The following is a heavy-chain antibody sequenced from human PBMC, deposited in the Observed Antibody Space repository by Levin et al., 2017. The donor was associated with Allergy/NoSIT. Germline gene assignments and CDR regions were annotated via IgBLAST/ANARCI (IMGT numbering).Heavy chain of an antibody. CDR2: ISGSGDST. J-gene: IGHJ4*02. Sequence: GSLRLSCAASGFTFSTYNMHWVRQAPGKGLEWVSAISGSGDSTYYADSVKGRFTISRDNSKNTVYLQMNSLRDGDTALYYCAKGLIGGDPDSWGQGTLVTVSS. V-gene: IGHV3-23*01. CDR1: GFTFSTYN. D-gene: IGHD3-10*01. CDR3: AKGLIGGDPDS.